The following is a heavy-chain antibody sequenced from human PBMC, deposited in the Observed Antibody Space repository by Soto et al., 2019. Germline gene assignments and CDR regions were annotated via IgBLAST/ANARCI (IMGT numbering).Heavy chain of an antibody. D-gene: IGHD6-19*01. CDR3: ARHDSSGWSG. Sequence: PSETLSLTCTVSGASISSYYCSWIRQPPGKGLEWIGYIYYSGSTNYNPSLKSRVTISVDTSKNQFSLKLSSVTAAGTAVYYCARHDSSGWSGWGQGTLVTVSS. CDR2: IYYSGST. V-gene: IGHV4-59*08. CDR1: GASISSYY. J-gene: IGHJ4*02.